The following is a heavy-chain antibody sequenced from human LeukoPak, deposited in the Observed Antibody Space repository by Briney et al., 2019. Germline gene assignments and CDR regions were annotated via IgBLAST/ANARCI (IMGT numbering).Heavy chain of an antibody. Sequence: HGESLKISCKGSGYSFTNYWIGWVRQMPGKGLEWMGIIYPGDSDTRYSPSFQGQVTLSADKSISTAYLQWSSLKASDTAMYYCARHPLDPSGYLTDYWGQGTLVTVSS. V-gene: IGHV5-51*01. D-gene: IGHD3-22*01. CDR2: IYPGDSDT. CDR1: GYSFTNYW. J-gene: IGHJ4*02. CDR3: ARHPLDPSGYLTDY.